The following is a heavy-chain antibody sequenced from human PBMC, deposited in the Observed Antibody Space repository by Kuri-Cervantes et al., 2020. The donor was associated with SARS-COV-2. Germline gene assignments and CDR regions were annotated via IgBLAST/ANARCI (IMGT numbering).Heavy chain of an antibody. D-gene: IGHD6-25*01. J-gene: IGHJ4*02. V-gene: IGHV3-30-3*01. CDR2: ISYDGSNK. CDR3: ARQGGRAIYFDY. CDR1: GFTFSSYA. Sequence: GGSLRLSCAASGFTFSSYAMHWVRQAPGKGLEWVAVISYDGSNKYYADPVKGRFTISRDNSKNTLYLQMNSLRAEDTAVYYCARQGGRAIYFDYWGQGTLVTVSS.